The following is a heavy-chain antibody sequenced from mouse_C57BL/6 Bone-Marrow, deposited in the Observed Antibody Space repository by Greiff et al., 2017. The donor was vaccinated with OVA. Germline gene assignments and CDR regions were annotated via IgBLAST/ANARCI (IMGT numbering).Heavy chain of an antibody. D-gene: IGHD1-1*01. CDR2: IWSGGSS. CDR1: GFSLTSYG. V-gene: IGHV2-2*01. CDR3: ARSTTVVDGFAY. J-gene: IGHJ3*01. Sequence: VKLMESGPGLVQPSQSLSITCTVSGFSLTSYGVHWVRQSPGKGLEWLGVIWSGGSSDYNAAFISRLSISKDNSKSQVFFKMNSLQADDTAIYYCARSTTVVDGFAYWGQGTLVTVSA.